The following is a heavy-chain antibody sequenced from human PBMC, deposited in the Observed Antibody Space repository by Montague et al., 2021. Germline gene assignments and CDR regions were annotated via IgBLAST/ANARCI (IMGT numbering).Heavy chain of an antibody. D-gene: IGHD3-16*01. CDR1: GGSVSTGGYS. CDR2: TSLSGTT. J-gene: IGHJ5*02. V-gene: IGHV4-31*03. Sequence: TLSLTCSVSGGSVSTGGYSWSWIRQRPGQGLEWLGYTSLSGTTYYNPSLSSRLSISLDTSRNHLSLQLTSVTAADTAIYYCAIDGWGSYVGWFNPWGQGALVTVSS. CDR3: AIDGWGSYVGWFNP.